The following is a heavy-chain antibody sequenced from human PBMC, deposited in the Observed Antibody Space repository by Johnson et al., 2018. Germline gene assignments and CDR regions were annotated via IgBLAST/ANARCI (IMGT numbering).Heavy chain of an antibody. CDR2: ISSNSAYI. CDR3: TRDWEEMATITRYFQH. CDR1: GFTFSRYT. D-gene: IGHD5-24*01. J-gene: IGHJ1*01. V-gene: IGHV3-21*01. Sequence: VQLVESGGGLVKXGGSLRLSCAASGFTFSRYTLNWVPQAPGKGLEWVSSISSNSAYIYYADSVKGRFTISRDNAKNSLYLQMNSLRAEDTAVYYCTRDWEEMATITRYFQHWGQGTLVTVSS.